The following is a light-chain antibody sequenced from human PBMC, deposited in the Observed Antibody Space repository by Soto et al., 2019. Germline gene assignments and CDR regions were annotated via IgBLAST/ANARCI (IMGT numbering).Light chain of an antibody. V-gene: IGKV1-5*03. CDR2: KAS. Sequence: DIQMTQSPSTLSASVGDRVTITCRASQSISSWLAWYQQKPGKAPKLLIYKASSLESGVPSRFSGSGSGTKFTLTISSLQPDDFATYYCQQYNSYSSTFGQGTKVDIK. J-gene: IGKJ2*02. CDR1: QSISSW. CDR3: QQYNSYSST.